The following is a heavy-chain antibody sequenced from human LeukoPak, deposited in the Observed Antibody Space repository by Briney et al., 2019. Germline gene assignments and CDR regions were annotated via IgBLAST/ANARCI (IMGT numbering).Heavy chain of an antibody. Sequence: SSVKVSFKSSVCTFSSYTISWVRQPPGPGLEWMGRIIPILCVANYAQEFQCRVTITADKSTSRAYMELRSLRSEDTAGYYCARARNPCGDFDYWGQGTLVTVSS. D-gene: IGHD2-21*01. CDR3: ARARNPCGDFDY. J-gene: IGHJ4*02. V-gene: IGHV1-69*02. CDR2: IIPILCVA. CDR1: VCTFSSYT.